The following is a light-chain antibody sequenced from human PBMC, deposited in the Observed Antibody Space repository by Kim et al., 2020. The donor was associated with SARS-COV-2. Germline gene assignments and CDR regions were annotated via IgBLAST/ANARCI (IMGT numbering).Light chain of an antibody. CDR2: NNN. Sequence: ELTQPPSASGTPGQGVTISCSGSDSNIGSATVNWYQHLPGTAPKLLIYNNNQRPSGVPDRFSGSKSGTSASLAISGLQSDDEADYYCASWDDSMNGVFGGGTQLTVL. V-gene: IGLV1-44*01. CDR1: DSNIGSAT. J-gene: IGLJ3*02. CDR3: ASWDDSMNGV.